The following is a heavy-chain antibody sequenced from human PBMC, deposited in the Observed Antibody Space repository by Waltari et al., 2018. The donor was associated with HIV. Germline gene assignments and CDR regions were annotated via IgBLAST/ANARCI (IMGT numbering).Heavy chain of an antibody. D-gene: IGHD6-19*01. Sequence: QVQLVESGGGVVGPGRSLRLACAASGVSGSRYGMPWFRQAPGKGLEWVAVIWHDGSKKYYAGSVKGRFTVSRDTSKNTLYLEMNRLRAEDTAVYHCARDPGTLLIAVAGAFDYWGPGIPVTVSS. CDR3: ARDPGTLLIAVAGAFDY. J-gene: IGHJ4*02. CDR2: IWHDGSKK. V-gene: IGHV3-33*01. CDR1: GVSGSRYG.